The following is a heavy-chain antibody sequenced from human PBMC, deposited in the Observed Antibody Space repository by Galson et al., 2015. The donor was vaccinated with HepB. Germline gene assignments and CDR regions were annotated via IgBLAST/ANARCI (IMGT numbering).Heavy chain of an antibody. CDR1: GGTFNNCG. V-gene: IGHV1-69*06. CDR3: ARDYYDSSGNSNNYYYGMDV. CDR2: IIPIYGTP. Sequence: SVKVSCKASGGTFNNCGISWPRQAPGQGLEWMGGIIPIYGTPSYAQKFQGRVTITADKDTSTGYMELRSLRSDDTAVYYCARDYYDSSGNSNNYYYGMDVWGQGTTVTVSS. D-gene: IGHD3-22*01. J-gene: IGHJ6*02.